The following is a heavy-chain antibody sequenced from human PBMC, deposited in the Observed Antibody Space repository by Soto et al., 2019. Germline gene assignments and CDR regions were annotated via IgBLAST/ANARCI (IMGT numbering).Heavy chain of an antibody. CDR2: ISGSGGST. CDR3: AKRRYYYGSGSSADY. Sequence: ILSCAASGFTFSSYAMSWVRQAPGKGLEWVSAISGSGGSTYYADSVKGRFTISRDNSKNTLYLQMNSLRAEDTAVYYCAKRRYYYGSGSSADYWGQGTLVTVSS. J-gene: IGHJ4*02. CDR1: GFTFSSYA. V-gene: IGHV3-23*01. D-gene: IGHD3-10*01.